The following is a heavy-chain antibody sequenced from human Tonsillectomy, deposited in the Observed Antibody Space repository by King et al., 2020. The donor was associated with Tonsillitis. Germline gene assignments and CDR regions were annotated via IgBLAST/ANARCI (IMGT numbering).Heavy chain of an antibody. CDR2: IYSGGSST. J-gene: IGHJ4*02. Sequence: VQLVESGGGLVQPGGSLRLSCAASGFTFSSYAMSWVRQAPGKGLEWVSVIYSGGSSTYYADSVKGRFTISRDNSKNTLYLQMNSLRAEDTAVYYCANVTPPSGWAEYWGQGTLVTVSS. V-gene: IGHV3-23*03. D-gene: IGHD6-19*01. CDR3: ANVTPPSGWAEY. CDR1: GFTFSSYA.